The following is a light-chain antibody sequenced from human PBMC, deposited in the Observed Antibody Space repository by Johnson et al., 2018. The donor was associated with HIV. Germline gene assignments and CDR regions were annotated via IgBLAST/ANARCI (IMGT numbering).Light chain of an antibody. CDR1: SSNIGSNT. J-gene: IGLJ1*01. CDR2: SNN. CDR3: GTWDASLSVNV. Sequence: QSVLTQPPSASGTPGQRVTISCSGSSSNIGSNTVNWYQQLPGTAPKLLIYSNNQRPSGVPDRFSGSKSGTSASLAISGLQSEDEADYYCGTWDASLSVNVFGPGTKVTV. V-gene: IGLV1-44*01.